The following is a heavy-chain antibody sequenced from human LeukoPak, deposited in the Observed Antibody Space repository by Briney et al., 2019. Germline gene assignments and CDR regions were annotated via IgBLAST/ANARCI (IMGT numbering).Heavy chain of an antibody. J-gene: IGHJ1*01. D-gene: IGHD3-3*01. CDR1: GFTFSSYA. V-gene: IGHV3-23*01. CDR3: AKDEVVVIILSEYFQH. CDR2: ISGSGGST. Sequence: GGSLRLSCAASGFTFSSYAMSWVRQAPGKGLEWVSAISGSGGSTYYADSVKGRFTISRDNPKNTLYLQMNSLRAEDTAVYYCAKDEVVVIILSEYFQHWGQGTLVTVSS.